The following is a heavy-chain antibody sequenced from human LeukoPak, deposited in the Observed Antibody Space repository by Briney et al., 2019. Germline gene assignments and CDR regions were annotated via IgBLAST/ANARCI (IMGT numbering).Heavy chain of an antibody. V-gene: IGHV1-18*01. CDR3: ARDVPNPDYGDFPLDY. CDR2: ISAYNGNT. CDR1: GYTFTSYG. J-gene: IGHJ4*02. Sequence: ASVKVSCKASGYTFTSYGISWVRQAPGQGLEWMGWISAYNGNTNYAQKLQGRVTMTTDTSTSTAYMELRSLRSDDTAVYYCARDVPNPDYGDFPLDYWGQGTLVTVSS. D-gene: IGHD4-17*01.